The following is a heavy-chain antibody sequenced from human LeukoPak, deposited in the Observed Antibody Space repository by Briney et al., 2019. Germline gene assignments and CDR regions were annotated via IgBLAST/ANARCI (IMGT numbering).Heavy chain of an antibody. Sequence: SETLSLTCTVSGDSISSSIYYWGWIRQPPGKGLEWIGYIYSSGSTNYNPSLKSRVTMSVDTSKNQFSLKVNSVTAADTAVYYCAREGLEYSSSSPLDYWGQGTLVTVSS. V-gene: IGHV4-61*05. CDR3: AREGLEYSSSSPLDY. J-gene: IGHJ4*02. D-gene: IGHD6-6*01. CDR2: IYSSGST. CDR1: GDSISSSIYY.